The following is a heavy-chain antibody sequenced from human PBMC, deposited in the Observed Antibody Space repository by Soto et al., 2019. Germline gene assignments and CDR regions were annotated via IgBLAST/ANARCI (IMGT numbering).Heavy chain of an antibody. CDR3: VKNSDYYDSSGYYYYFDY. CDR1: GFTFSSYA. J-gene: IGHJ4*02. V-gene: IGHV3-64D*08. CDR2: ISSNGGST. Sequence: GGSLRLSCSASGFTFSSYAMHWVRQAPGKGLEYVSAISSNGGSTYYADSVKGRFTISRDNSKNTLYLQMSSLRAEDTAVYYCVKNSDYYDSSGYYYYFDYWGQGTLVTVSS. D-gene: IGHD3-22*01.